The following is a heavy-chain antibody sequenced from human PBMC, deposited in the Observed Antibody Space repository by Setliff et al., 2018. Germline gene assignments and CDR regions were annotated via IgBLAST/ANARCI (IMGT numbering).Heavy chain of an antibody. D-gene: IGHD3-9*01. CDR3: ARDADHYDTDENPIFDY. CDR1: GYTFTRYG. J-gene: IGHJ4*02. CDR2: INTNNGDK. V-gene: IGHV1-18*01. Sequence: WASVKVSCKASGYTFTRYGISWVRQAPGQGLEWMAYINTNNGDKYYAQNVQGRVTMTTDTSTSTAYMELRNLRSDDTAFYYCARDADHYDTDENPIFDYWGQGTLVTVSS.